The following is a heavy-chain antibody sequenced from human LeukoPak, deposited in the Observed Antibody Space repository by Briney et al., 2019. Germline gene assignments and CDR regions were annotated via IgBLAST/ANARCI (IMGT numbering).Heavy chain of an antibody. CDR2: IYTSGST. CDR1: GGSISGGYRY. V-gene: IGHV4-61*02. CDR3: ARSLAVADSPDFDS. Sequence: SQTLSLTCSVSGGSISGGYRYWSWIRQPAGKGLEWIGRIYTSGSTNYNPPLKSRVTMSVDTSKNQFSLKLSSVTAADTAVYYCARSLAVADSPDFDSWGQGTLVTVSS. D-gene: IGHD6-13*01. J-gene: IGHJ4*02.